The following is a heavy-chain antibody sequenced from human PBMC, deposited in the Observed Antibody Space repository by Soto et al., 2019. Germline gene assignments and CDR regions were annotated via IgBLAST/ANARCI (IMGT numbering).Heavy chain of an antibody. D-gene: IGHD3-16*01. CDR3: VKDRGRGVWGTASTTYFDY. CDR1: GFTFSSYA. J-gene: IGHJ4*02. V-gene: IGHV3-64D*06. Sequence: GGSLRLSCSASGFTFSSYAMHWVRQAPGKGLEYVSAISSNGGSTYYADSVKGRFTISRDNSKNTLYLQMSSLRAEDRAVYYCVKDRGRGVWGTASTTYFDYWGQGTLVTVSS. CDR2: ISSNGGST.